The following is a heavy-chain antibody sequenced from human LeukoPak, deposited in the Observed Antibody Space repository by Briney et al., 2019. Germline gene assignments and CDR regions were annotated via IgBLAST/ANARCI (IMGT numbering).Heavy chain of an antibody. CDR2: INSNSGGT. V-gene: IGHV1-2*02. D-gene: IGHD6-19*01. CDR1: GYTFTGYY. CDR3: ARDIPRIAVAATNRRYFDY. Sequence: ASVKVSCKASGYTFTGYYMHWVRQAPGQGLEWMGWINSNSGGTNYAQKFQGRVTMTRDTSISTAYMELSRLRSDDTAVYYCARDIPRIAVAATNRRYFDYWGQGTLVTVSS. J-gene: IGHJ4*02.